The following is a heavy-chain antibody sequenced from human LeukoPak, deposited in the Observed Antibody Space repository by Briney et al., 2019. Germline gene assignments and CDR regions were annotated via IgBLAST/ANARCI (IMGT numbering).Heavy chain of an antibody. J-gene: IGHJ4*02. CDR1: GGSISSGSYY. Sequence: SETLSLTCTVSGGSISSGSYYWGWIRQPPGKGLEWIGSIYYSGSTYYNPSLKSRVTISVDTSENQFSLKLRSVTAADTAVYYCARHQGVPAAQFDYWGQGTLVTVSS. D-gene: IGHD2-2*01. CDR3: ARHQGVPAAQFDY. V-gene: IGHV4-39*01. CDR2: IYYSGST.